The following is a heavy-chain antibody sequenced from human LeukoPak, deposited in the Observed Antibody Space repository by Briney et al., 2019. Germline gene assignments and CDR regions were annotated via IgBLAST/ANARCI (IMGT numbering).Heavy chain of an antibody. CDR2: INHSGTT. V-gene: IGHV4-34*01. CDR3: ARVPTYYYDSSGHDGPIDY. Sequence: SETLSLTCGVYGGSFSGCYWSWIRQPPGKGLEWIGKINHSGTTNYNPSLKSRVTMSVDTSKRQFSLHLTSVTAADTAVYYCARVPTYYYDSSGHDGPIDYWGQGTLVTVSS. CDR1: GGSFSGCY. J-gene: IGHJ4*02. D-gene: IGHD3-22*01.